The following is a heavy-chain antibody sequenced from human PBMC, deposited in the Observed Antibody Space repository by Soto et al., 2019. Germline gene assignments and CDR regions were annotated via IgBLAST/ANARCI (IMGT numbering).Heavy chain of an antibody. CDR1: GYTFTSYA. Sequence: ASVKVSCKASGYTFTSYAMHWVRQAPGQRLEWMGWINAGNGNTKYSQKFQGRVTITRDTSASTAYMELSSLRPEDTAVYYCARDNRYYFSGAGLGFAPWGQGTLVTVSS. CDR2: INAGNGNT. D-gene: IGHD2-15*01. V-gene: IGHV1-3*01. CDR3: ARDNRYYFSGAGLGFAP. J-gene: IGHJ5*02.